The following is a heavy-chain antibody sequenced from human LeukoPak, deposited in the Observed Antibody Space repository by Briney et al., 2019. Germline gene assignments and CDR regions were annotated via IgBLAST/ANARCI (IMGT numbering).Heavy chain of an antibody. Sequence: GGSLRLSCAAPGFTFSSYAMAWVRQAPGKGLEWVSTIYDDNTYYADSVKGRFAISTDNSKNTLYLQMNSLRVEDTAVYFCAARKVRGVWFYLDYWGQGTLVTVSS. J-gene: IGHJ4*02. CDR2: IYDDNT. CDR1: GFTFSSYA. CDR3: AARKVRGVWFYLDY. V-gene: IGHV3-23*01. D-gene: IGHD3-10*01.